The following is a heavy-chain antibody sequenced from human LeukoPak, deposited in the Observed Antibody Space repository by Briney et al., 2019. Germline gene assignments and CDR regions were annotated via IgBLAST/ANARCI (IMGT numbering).Heavy chain of an antibody. CDR1: GFIFRSYP. V-gene: IGHV3-23*01. CDR3: AKENPVGGTNYFDY. Sequence: GGSLRLSCAASGFIFRSYPMSWVRQAPGKGLEWVSAITSGGDKTYYGDSGKGRFTISRDNSKNTLSLQMNSLRPEDTAVYYCAKENPVGGTNYFDYWGQGTLVTVSS. J-gene: IGHJ4*02. CDR2: ITSGGDKT. D-gene: IGHD1-26*01.